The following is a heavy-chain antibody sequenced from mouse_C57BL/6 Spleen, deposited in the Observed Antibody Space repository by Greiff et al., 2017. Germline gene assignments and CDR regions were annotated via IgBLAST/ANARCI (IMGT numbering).Heavy chain of an antibody. CDR2: IDPSDSYT. Sequence: QSCKASGYTFTSYWMQWVKQRPGQGLEWIGEIDPSDSYTNYKQKFKGKATLTVDTSSSTAYMQLSSMTSEDSAVYYCARRNDYAWFAYWGQGTLVTVSA. CDR1: GYTFTSYW. J-gene: IGHJ3*01. CDR3: ARRNDYAWFAY. D-gene: IGHD2-4*01. V-gene: IGHV1-50*01.